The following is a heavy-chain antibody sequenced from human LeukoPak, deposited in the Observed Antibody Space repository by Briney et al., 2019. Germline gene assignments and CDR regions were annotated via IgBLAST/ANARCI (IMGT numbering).Heavy chain of an antibody. V-gene: IGHV1-2*06. CDR1: GYTFTGYY. J-gene: IGHJ3*02. CDR3: ARESGSYDAFDI. D-gene: IGHD1-26*01. Sequence: ASVKVSCKASGYTFTGYYMHWVRQAPGQGLEGMGRINPNSGGTNYAQKFQGRVTITRDTSISTAYMELSRLRSDDTAVYYCARESGSYDAFDIWGQGTMVTVSS. CDR2: INPNSGGT.